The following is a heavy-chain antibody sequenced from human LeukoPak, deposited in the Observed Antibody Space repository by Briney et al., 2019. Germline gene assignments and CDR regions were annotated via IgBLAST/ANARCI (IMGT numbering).Heavy chain of an antibody. D-gene: IGHD6-13*01. V-gene: IGHV3-20*04. CDR1: GFTVSSNE. CDR3: ARDSGAAAGWGAFDY. J-gene: IGHJ4*02. Sequence: GGSLRLSCAASGFTVSSNEMSWVRQAPGKGLEWVSGINWNGGSTGYADSVKGRFTISRDNSKNTLYLQMNSLRAEDTAVYYCARDSGAAAGWGAFDYWGQGTLVTVSS. CDR2: INWNGGST.